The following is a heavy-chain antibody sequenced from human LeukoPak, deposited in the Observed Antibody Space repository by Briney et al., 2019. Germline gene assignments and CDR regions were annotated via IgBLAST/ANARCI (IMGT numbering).Heavy chain of an antibody. V-gene: IGHV3-11*01. Sequence: PGGSLRLSCAASGFTFSDYYMSWIRQAPGKGPEWVSYISSSGSTIYYADSVKGRFTISRDNAKNSLYLQMNSLRAEDTAVYYCARDHIPGIAVYYGMDVWGQGTTVTVSS. CDR3: ARDHIPGIAVYYGMDV. J-gene: IGHJ6*02. CDR2: ISSSGSTI. D-gene: IGHD6-19*01. CDR1: GFTFSDYY.